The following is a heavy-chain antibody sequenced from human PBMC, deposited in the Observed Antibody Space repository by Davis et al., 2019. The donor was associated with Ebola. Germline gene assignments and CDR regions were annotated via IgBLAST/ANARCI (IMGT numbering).Heavy chain of an antibody. D-gene: IGHD3-10*01. Sequence: PGGSLRLSCTVSGGSVSSGSYYWSWIRQPPGKGLEWIGYIYYSGSTNYNPSLKSRVTISVDTSKNQFSLKLSSVTAADTAVYYCARVPSTYNTRWFDPWGQGTLVTVSS. J-gene: IGHJ5*02. CDR2: IYYSGST. V-gene: IGHV4-61*01. CDR1: GGSVSSGSYY. CDR3: ARVPSTYNTRWFDP.